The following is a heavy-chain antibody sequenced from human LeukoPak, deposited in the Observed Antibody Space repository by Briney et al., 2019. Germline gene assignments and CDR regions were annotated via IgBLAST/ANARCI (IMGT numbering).Heavy chain of an antibody. CDR1: GFTFSDYY. V-gene: IGHV3-11*04. CDR3: AELGITMIGGV. D-gene: IGHD3-10*02. CDR2: ISSSGRTI. Sequence: GGSLTLSCAASGFTFSDYYMSWIRQAPGKGLEWGSYISSSGRTIYYADSVKGRFTISRDNAKNSLYLQMNSLRAEDTAVYYCAELGITMIGGVWGKGTTVTISS. J-gene: IGHJ6*04.